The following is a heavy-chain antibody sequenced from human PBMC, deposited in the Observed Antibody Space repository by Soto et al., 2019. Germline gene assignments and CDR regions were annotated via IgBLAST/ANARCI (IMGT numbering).Heavy chain of an antibody. V-gene: IGHV1-18*04. CDR1: GYTFTSYG. J-gene: IGHJ4*02. CDR3: ARDKRRQRVPKAPYFDY. Sequence: ASVKVSCKASGYTFTSYGISWVRQAPGQGLEWMGWISAYNGNTNYAQKLQGRDTMTTDTSTSTAYMELRSLRSDDTAVYHCARDKRRQRVPKAPYFDYWGQGTLVTVSS. CDR2: ISAYNGNT. D-gene: IGHD6-13*01.